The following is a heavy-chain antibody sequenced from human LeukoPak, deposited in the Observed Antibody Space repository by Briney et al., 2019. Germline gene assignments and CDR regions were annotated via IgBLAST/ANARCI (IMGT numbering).Heavy chain of an antibody. CDR3: ARVSNCGGDCYASYYYYGMDV. D-gene: IGHD2-21*02. J-gene: IGHJ6*02. V-gene: IGHV1-18*01. CDR2: ISAYNGNT. Sequence: GASVKVSCKASGYTFTSYGISWVRQAPGQGLEWMGWISAYNGNTNYAQKLQGRVTMTTDTSTSTAYMELSSLRSEDTAVYYCARVSNCGGDCYASYYYYGMDVWGQGTTVTVSS. CDR1: GYTFTSYG.